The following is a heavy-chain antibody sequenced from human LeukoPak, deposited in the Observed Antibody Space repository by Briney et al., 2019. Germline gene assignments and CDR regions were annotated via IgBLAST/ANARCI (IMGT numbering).Heavy chain of an antibody. V-gene: IGHV4-39*07. CDR2: IHYSGST. Sequence: CLWIRQPPGKGLEWIGSIHYSGSTNYNPSLKSRVTISVDTSKNQFSLKLSSVTAADTAVYYCARGYCSGGSCYSYYYYNYMDVWGKGTTVTVSS. D-gene: IGHD2-15*01. J-gene: IGHJ6*03. CDR3: ARGYCSGGSCYSYYYYNYMDV.